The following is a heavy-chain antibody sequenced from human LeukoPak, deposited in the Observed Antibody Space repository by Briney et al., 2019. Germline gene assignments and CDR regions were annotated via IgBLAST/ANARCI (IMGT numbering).Heavy chain of an antibody. V-gene: IGHV4-59*08. CDR3: ARDLRRDYYYYYGMDV. CDR2: IYYSGST. Sequence: SETLSLTCTVSGGSISSYYWNWIRQPPGKGLEWIGYIYYSGSTNYNPSLKSRVTISVDTSKNQFSLKLSSVTVADTAVYYCARDLRRDYYYYYGMDVWGQRTTVTVSS. CDR1: GGSISSYY. J-gene: IGHJ6*02. D-gene: IGHD3-3*01.